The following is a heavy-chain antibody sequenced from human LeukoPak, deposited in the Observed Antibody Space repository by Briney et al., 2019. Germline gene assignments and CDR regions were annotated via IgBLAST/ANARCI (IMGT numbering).Heavy chain of an antibody. V-gene: IGHV4-39*01. CDR3: ARLSYYDFWGGYYMGFDY. D-gene: IGHD3-3*01. Sequence: SETLSLTCTVSGGSISSSSYYWGWIRQPPGKGLEWIGGMYYSGSTYYNPSLKSRVTISVDTSNNQFSLKLSSVSAADTAVYYCARLSYYDFWGGYYMGFDYWGQGTLVTVSS. CDR1: GGSISSSSYY. CDR2: MYYSGST. J-gene: IGHJ4*02.